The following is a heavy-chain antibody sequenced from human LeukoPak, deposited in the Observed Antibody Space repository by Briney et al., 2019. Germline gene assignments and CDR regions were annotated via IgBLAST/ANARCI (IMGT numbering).Heavy chain of an antibody. J-gene: IGHJ4*02. V-gene: IGHV3-48*03. Sequence: GGSLRLSCVASGFTFSSFEMSWVRQAPGKGLEWVSYISSDSITVFYAGSVKGRFTISRDNAKNSLYLQMNSLRAEDTALYYCARTTSSSVLWGQGTLVTVSS. D-gene: IGHD6-6*01. CDR1: GFTFSSFE. CDR2: ISSDSITV. CDR3: ARTTSSSVL.